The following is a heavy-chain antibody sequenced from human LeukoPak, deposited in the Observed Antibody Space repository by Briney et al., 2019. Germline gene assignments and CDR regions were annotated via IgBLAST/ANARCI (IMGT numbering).Heavy chain of an antibody. Sequence: ASVKVSCKASGYTFTSYTIHWVRQAPGQSLEWMGWINAGHGITKYSENFQARVTITRDTVATTAYMELRSLRSDDTAVYYCARDRRTTPSAFDIWGQGTMVTVTS. J-gene: IGHJ3*02. D-gene: IGHD1-1*01. CDR2: INAGHGIT. CDR3: ARDRRTTPSAFDI. V-gene: IGHV1-3*01. CDR1: GYTFTSYT.